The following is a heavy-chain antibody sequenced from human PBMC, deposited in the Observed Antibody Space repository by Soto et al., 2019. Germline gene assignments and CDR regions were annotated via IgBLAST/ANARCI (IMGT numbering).Heavy chain of an antibody. D-gene: IGHD2-2*02. CDR2: IRSRANNFAT. CDR1: GFIFSGSA. J-gene: IGHJ6*02. V-gene: IGHV3-73*01. CDR3: ARGQGAAIGDYYYHGMDV. Sequence: GGSLRLSCAASGFIFSGSAIHWVREASGKGLEWVGRIRSRANNFATSSAASVKGRFTFSRDDSKNTAYLQMNTLKPEDTAVYYCARGQGAAIGDYYYHGMDVWGQGTTVTVSS.